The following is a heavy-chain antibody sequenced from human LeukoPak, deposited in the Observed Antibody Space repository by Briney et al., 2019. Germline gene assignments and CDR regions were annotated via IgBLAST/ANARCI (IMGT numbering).Heavy chain of an antibody. CDR3: AKDMDPSLWFGELHPLLISYGMDV. CDR1: GFTFVDYA. Sequence: GRSLRLSCAASGFTFVDYAMHWVRQAPGKGLEWVSGISWNSGSMGYADSVKGRFTISRDNAKNSLYLQMNSLRAEDTALYYCAKDMDPSLWFGELHPLLISYGMDVWGQGTTVTVSS. V-gene: IGHV3-9*01. D-gene: IGHD3-10*01. J-gene: IGHJ6*02. CDR2: ISWNSGSM.